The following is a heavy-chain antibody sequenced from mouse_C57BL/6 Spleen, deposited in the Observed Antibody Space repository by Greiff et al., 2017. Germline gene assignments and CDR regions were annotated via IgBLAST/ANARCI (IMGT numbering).Heavy chain of an antibody. CDR3: ASSTYWYFDV. Sequence: EVKLMESGGGLVKPGGSLKLSCAASGFTFSDYGMHWVRQAPEKGLEWVAYISSGSSTIYYADTVKGRFTFSRANAKTTLFLQMTSLRSEDTAMCYCASSTYWYFDVWGTGTTLTVSS. V-gene: IGHV5-17*01. CDR1: GFTFSDYG. CDR2: ISSGSSTI. J-gene: IGHJ1*03.